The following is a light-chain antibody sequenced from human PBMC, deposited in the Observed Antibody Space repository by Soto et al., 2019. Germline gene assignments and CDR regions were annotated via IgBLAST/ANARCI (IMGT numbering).Light chain of an antibody. J-gene: IGKJ1*01. CDR2: GAS. CDR3: QQYGSSPQT. V-gene: IGKV3-20*01. Sequence: PGESATLSCRASQSVGSNYLAWYQQKPGQAPRLLIYGASTRATDIPDRFSGSGSGTDFTLTISRLEPEDFAVYYCQQYGSSPQTFGQGTKVDI. CDR1: QSVGSNY.